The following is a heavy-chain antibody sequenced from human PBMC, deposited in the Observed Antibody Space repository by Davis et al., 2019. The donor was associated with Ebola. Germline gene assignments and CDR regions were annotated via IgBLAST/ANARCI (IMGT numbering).Heavy chain of an antibody. Sequence: GESLKISCAASGFTFSSYEMSWVRQAPGKGLEWVSYISSSGSTIYYADSVKGRFTISRDNAKNSLYLQMNSLRAEDTAVYYCARVFGVVTHYGMDVWGQGPRSPSP. V-gene: IGHV3-48*03. CDR2: ISSSGSTI. J-gene: IGHJ6*02. D-gene: IGHD3-3*01. CDR3: ARVFGVVTHYGMDV. CDR1: GFTFSSYE.